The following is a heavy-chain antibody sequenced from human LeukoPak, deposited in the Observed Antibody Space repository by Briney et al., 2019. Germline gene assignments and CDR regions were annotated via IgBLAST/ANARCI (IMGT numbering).Heavy chain of an antibody. CDR1: GFTFSSYA. V-gene: IGHV3-23*01. CDR2: ISGSGGST. J-gene: IGHJ4*02. D-gene: IGHD3-22*01. CDR3: ARATYYYDSSGQGSDY. Sequence: GGSLRLSCAASGFTFSSYAMSWVRQAPGKGLEWVSAISGSGGSTYYADSVKGRFTISRDNSKNTLYLQMNSLRAEDTAVYYCARATYYYDSSGQGSDYWGQGTLVTVSS.